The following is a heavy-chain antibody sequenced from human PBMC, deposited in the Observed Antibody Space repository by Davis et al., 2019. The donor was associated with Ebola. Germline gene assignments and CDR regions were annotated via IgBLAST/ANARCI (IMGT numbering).Heavy chain of an antibody. Sequence: GGSLRLSCAASGFTFSSYAMHWVRQAPGKGLEWVAVISYDGSNKYYADSVKGRFTISRDNSKNTLYLQMNSLRAEDTAVYYCARDTWGDPYYYYGMDVWGQGTTVTVSS. CDR3: ARDTWGDPYYYYGMDV. V-gene: IGHV3-30*04. J-gene: IGHJ6*02. CDR1: GFTFSSYA. D-gene: IGHD2-21*01. CDR2: ISYDGSNK.